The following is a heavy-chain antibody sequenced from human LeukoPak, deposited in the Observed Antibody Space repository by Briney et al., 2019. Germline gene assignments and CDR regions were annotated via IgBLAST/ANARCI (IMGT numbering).Heavy chain of an antibody. Sequence: ASVKVSCKASGGTFSSYTISWVRQAPGQGLEWMGRIIPIFGTANYAQKFQERVTITRDMSTSTAYMELSSLRSEDTAVYYCAADLRDYVWGSYRYSDAFDIWGQGTMVTVSS. V-gene: IGHV1-69*08. CDR3: AADLRDYVWGSYRYSDAFDI. J-gene: IGHJ3*02. CDR1: GGTFSSYT. CDR2: IIPIFGTA. D-gene: IGHD3-16*02.